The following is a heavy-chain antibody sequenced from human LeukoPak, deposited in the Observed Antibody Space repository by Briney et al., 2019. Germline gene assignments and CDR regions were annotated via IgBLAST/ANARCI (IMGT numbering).Heavy chain of an antibody. D-gene: IGHD3-22*01. CDR1: GYTFTSYY. CDR2: INPSGGST. J-gene: IGHJ4*02. Sequence: GASVKVSCKASGYTFTSYYMHWVRQAPGQGLEWTGIINPSGGSTSYAQKFQGRVTMTRDTSTSTVYMELSSLRSEDTAVYYCARVRGYYYDSSGYYYGYWGQGTLVTVSS. V-gene: IGHV1-46*01. CDR3: ARVRGYYYDSSGYYYGY.